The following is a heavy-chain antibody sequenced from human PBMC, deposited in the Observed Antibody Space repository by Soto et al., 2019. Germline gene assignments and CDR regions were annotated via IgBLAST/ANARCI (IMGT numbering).Heavy chain of an antibody. V-gene: IGHV4-59*01. CDR1: GTSISSYY. CDR2: IHYSGTT. D-gene: IGHD2-8*01. Sequence: SETLSLTCTVSGTSISSYYWSWIRQPPGKGLEWIANIHYSGTTNYNPSLASRVTLSVDTSKNQFSLKMTSVTAADRAMYYCARNHIVLMVYAGGWFDPWGQGTLVTVSS. CDR3: ARNHIVLMVYAGGWFDP. J-gene: IGHJ5*02.